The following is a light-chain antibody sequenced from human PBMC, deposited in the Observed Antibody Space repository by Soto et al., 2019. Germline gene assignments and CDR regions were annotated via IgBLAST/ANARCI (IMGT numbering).Light chain of an antibody. Sequence: EIQMTQSPSSLSASVGDRVTITCRASQSISSYLNWYQQKPGKAPKLLIYAASSLQTGVPSRFSGSGSGTDFTLTISSMLPEDVVTYYCQQSYSTQYTFGQGTKLEIK. CDR2: AAS. CDR3: QQSYSTQYT. CDR1: QSISSY. V-gene: IGKV1-39*01. J-gene: IGKJ2*01.